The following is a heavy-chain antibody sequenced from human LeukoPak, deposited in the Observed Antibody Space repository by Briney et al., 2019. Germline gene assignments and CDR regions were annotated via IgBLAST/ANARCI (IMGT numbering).Heavy chain of an antibody. CDR3: ARDVPNDFWSNYYFYYFDY. CDR2: MNPNSGNT. CDR1: GYTFTSYD. J-gene: IGHJ4*02. V-gene: IGHV1-8*01. Sequence: GASVKVSCKASGYTFTSYDINWVRQATGQGLEWMGWMNPNSGNTGYAQKFQGRVTMTRNTSISTAYMELSSLRSDDTAVYYCARDVPNDFWSNYYFYYFDYWGQGTLVTVSS. D-gene: IGHD3-3*01.